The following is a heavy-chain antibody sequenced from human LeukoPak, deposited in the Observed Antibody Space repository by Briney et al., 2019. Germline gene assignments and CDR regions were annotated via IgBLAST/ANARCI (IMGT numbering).Heavy chain of an antibody. Sequence: GGSLRLSCAASGFSFSTYWMSWVRQAPGKGLEWVAAINQDGSDKYYVDSVKGRFTISRDNAKNTLYLQMNSLRAEDTAVYYCAREYYGDYYYWGQGTLVPVSS. D-gene: IGHD4-17*01. J-gene: IGHJ4*02. CDR2: INQDGSDK. CDR1: GFSFSTYW. CDR3: AREYYGDYYY. V-gene: IGHV3-7*01.